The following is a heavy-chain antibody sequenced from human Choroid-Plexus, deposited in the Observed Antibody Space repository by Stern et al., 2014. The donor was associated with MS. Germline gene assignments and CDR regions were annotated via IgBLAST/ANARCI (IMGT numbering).Heavy chain of an antibody. Sequence: VQLVESGGGVVQPGGSLRLSCAASGFTFDNYPMPWVRQPPGTGREWVTFISYAGSSEDYADSVKGRFTISRDNSKNTLYLQLNSLRAEDTAVYYCARGGRGSGLDYWGQGTLVTVSS. J-gene: IGHJ4*02. D-gene: IGHD6-19*01. CDR2: ISYAGSSE. CDR1: GFTFDNYP. V-gene: IGHV3-30-3*01. CDR3: ARGGRGSGLDY.